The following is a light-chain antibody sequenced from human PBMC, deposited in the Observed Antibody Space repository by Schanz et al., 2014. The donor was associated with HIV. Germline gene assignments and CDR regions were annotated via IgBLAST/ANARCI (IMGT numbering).Light chain of an antibody. J-gene: IGLJ3*02. CDR3: CSYAGSYTWV. CDR1: SSDVGGYDY. V-gene: IGLV2-14*03. CDR2: DVT. Sequence: QSALTQPASVSGSPGQSITISCTGDSSDVGGYDYVSWYQQHPGKAPKLIIYDVTDRPSGVSNRFSGSKSGNTASLTISGLQAEDEAVYYCCSYAGSYTWVFGGGTKLTVL.